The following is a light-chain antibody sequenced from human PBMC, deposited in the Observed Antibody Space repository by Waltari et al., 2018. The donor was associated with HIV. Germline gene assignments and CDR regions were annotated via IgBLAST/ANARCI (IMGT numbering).Light chain of an antibody. CDR3: SSYSSTRRLV. Sequence: QSVLTQPASVSGALGQSITFSCTGTTRDITGHNYVSWFQQHPGKAPKLLIYEVSNRPSGVTNRFSGSRSGNTASLTISGLQPEDEADYYCSSYSSTRRLVFGSGTQVTVL. J-gene: IGLJ1*01. V-gene: IGLV2-14*01. CDR1: TRDITGHNY. CDR2: EVS.